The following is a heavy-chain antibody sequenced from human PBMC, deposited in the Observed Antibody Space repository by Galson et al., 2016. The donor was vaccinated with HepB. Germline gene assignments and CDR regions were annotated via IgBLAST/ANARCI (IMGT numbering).Heavy chain of an antibody. CDR2: ISSRSSYI. V-gene: IGHV3-21*06. J-gene: IGHJ6*02. D-gene: IGHD5-24*01. CDR3: ARLGAGAMPTNFERDYYYGMDF. CDR1: GFTFTTYS. Sequence: SLRLSCAVSGFTFTTYSMSWVRHVPGKGLEWVSSISSRSSYIYYADSVKGRFTISRDNARNSLYLEINSLRAEDTALYYCARLGAGAMPTNFERDYYYGMDFWGQGTTVTVSS.